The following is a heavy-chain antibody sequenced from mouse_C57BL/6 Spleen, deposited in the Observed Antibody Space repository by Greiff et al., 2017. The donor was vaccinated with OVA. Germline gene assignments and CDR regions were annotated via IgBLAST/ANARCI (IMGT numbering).Heavy chain of an antibody. CDR2: IYPRSGNT. CDR3: ARKQGSGYPFDY. CDR1: GYTFTSYG. D-gene: IGHD3-2*02. V-gene: IGHV1-81*01. J-gene: IGHJ2*01. Sequence: QVQLQQSGAELARPGASVKLSCKASGYTFTSYGISWVKQRTGQGLEWIGEIYPRSGNTYYNEKFKGKATLTADKSSSTAYMELRSLTSEDSAVYFCARKQGSGYPFDYWGQGTTLTVSS.